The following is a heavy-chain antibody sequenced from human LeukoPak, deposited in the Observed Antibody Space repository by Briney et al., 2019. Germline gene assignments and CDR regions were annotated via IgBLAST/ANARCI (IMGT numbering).Heavy chain of an antibody. D-gene: IGHD6-13*01. Sequence: GWSLTLTCASSGFAFSNYWLHWLRQAPGKGLVWVARINTHGSSTNYADCVKGRFTISRDNAKNTLYLQMTSLSAEDTAVYYALAGYYYYYMDVWGKGTTVTVSS. J-gene: IGHJ6*03. CDR1: GFAFSNYW. CDR3: LAGYYYYYMDV. V-gene: IGHV3-74*01. CDR2: INTHGSST.